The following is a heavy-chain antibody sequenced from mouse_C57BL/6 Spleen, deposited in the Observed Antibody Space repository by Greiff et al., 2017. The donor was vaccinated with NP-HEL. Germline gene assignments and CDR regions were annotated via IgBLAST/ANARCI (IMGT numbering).Heavy chain of an antibody. J-gene: IGHJ3*01. V-gene: IGHV5-4*01. CDR2: ISDGGSYT. Sequence: EVKVEESGGGLVKPGGSLKLSCAASGFTFSSYAMSWVRQTPEKRLEWVATISDGGSYTYYPDNVKGRFTISRDNAKNNLYLQMSHLKSEDTAMYYCARDRGDLWFAYWGQGTLVTVSA. CDR3: ARDRGDLWFAY. CDR1: GFTFSSYA.